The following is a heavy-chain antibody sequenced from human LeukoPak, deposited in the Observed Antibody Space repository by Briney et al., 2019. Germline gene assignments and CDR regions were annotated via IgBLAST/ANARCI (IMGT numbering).Heavy chain of an antibody. D-gene: IGHD5-18*01. CDR2: FDPEDGKT. CDR1: GYTLTELS. J-gene: IGHJ4*02. Sequence: ASVKVSCKVSGYTLTELSMHWVRQAPGKGLEWMGGFDPEDGKTIYARKFQGRVTMTEDTSTDTAYMELISLTSEDTAVYYCAIRDRGYMVYWGQGTLVTVSS. V-gene: IGHV1-24*01. CDR3: AIRDRGYMVY.